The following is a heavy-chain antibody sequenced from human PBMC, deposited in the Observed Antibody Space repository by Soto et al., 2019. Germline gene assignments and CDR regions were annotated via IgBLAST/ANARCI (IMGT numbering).Heavy chain of an antibody. D-gene: IGHD4-17*01. J-gene: IGHJ4*02. CDR2: ISYDGSNK. Sequence: QVQLVESGGGVVQPGRSLRLSCAASGFTFSSYAMHWVRQAPGKGLEWVAVISYDGSNKYYADSVKGRFTISRDNSKNTLYLQMNSLRAEDTAVYYCAKVTSMTTVTTDGGSFDYWGQGTLVTVSS. CDR3: AKVTSMTTVTTDGGSFDY. CDR1: GFTFSSYA. V-gene: IGHV3-30-3*01.